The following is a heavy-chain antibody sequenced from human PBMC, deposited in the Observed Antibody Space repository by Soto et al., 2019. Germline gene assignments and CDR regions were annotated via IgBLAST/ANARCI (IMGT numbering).Heavy chain of an antibody. V-gene: IGHV1-69*01. CDR2: IIPIFGTA. D-gene: IGHD3-22*01. CDR3: ARDPNGNYYDSSGYQGD. CDR1: GGTFSSYA. J-gene: IGHJ4*02. Sequence: QVQLVQPGAEVKKPGSSVKVSCKASGGTFSSYAISWVRQAPGQGLEWMGGIIPIFGTANYAQKFQGRVTITADESTSTAYMELSSLRSEDTAVYYCARDPNGNYYDSSGYQGDWGQGTLVTVSS.